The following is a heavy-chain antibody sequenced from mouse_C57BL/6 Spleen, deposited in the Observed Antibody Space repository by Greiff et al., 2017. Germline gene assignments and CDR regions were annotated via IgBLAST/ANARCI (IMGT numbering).Heavy chain of an antibody. J-gene: IGHJ4*01. Sequence: VQLVESGPELVKPGASVKISCKASGYAFSSSWMNWVKQRPGKGLEWIGRIYPGDGDTNYNGKFKGKDTLAADKSSSTAYMQLSSLTSEDSAVYFCARCGLGQAMDYWGQGTSVTVSA. CDR2: IYPGDGDT. D-gene: IGHD4-1*01. CDR1: GYAFSSSW. CDR3: ARCGLGQAMDY. V-gene: IGHV1-80*01.